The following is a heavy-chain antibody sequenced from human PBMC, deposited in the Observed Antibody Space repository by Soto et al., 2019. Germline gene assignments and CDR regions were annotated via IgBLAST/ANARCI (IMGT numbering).Heavy chain of an antibody. CDR2: IIPIFGTA. CDR1: GGPFSSYA. Sequence: SVKVSCKASGGPFSSYAISWVRQAPGQGLEWMGGIIPIFGTANYAQKFQGRVTITADESTSTAYMELSSLRSADSAVYYRASALVFGELFCFPSWFESCGQVPLGIVST. J-gene: IGHJ5*01. V-gene: IGHV1-69*13. CDR3: ASALVFGELFCFPSWFES. D-gene: IGHD3-10*02.